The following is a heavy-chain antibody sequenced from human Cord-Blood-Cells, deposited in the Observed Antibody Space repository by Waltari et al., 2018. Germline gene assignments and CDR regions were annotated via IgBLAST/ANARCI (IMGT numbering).Heavy chain of an antibody. Sequence: QLQLQESGPGLVKPSETLSLTCTVPGGSISSSSSYWGWIRRPPGNGTEWIGSIYYSGSTYYNPSLKSRVTISVDTSKNQFSLKLSSVTAADTAVYYCARLTLGLYDFWSGSHHYFDYWGQGTLVTVSS. CDR2: IYYSGST. V-gene: IGHV4-39*01. D-gene: IGHD3-3*01. CDR3: ARLTLGLYDFWSGSHHYFDY. CDR1: GGSISSSSSY. J-gene: IGHJ4*02.